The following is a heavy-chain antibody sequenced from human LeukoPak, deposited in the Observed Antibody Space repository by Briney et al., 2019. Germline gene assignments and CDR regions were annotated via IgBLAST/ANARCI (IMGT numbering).Heavy chain of an antibody. V-gene: IGHV1-46*01. Sequence: ASVKVSCKASGYTFTSYWIQWVRQASGQGLEWMGLINPDGGSTAYAHRFQGRVIMPRDTSTSTAYMDLSSLRSEDTAVYHCARAPRNSSTMLDFWGQGTLVTISS. CDR2: INPDGGST. J-gene: IGHJ4*02. CDR1: GYTFTSYW. CDR3: ARAPRNSSTMLDF. D-gene: IGHD6-13*01.